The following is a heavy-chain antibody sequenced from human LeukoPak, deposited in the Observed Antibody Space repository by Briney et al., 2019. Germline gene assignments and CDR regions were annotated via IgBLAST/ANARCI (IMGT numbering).Heavy chain of an antibody. CDR2: INPNSGGT. CDR1: GYTFTGYY. D-gene: IGHD3-10*01. J-gene: IGHJ4*02. V-gene: IGHV1-2*02. Sequence: VASVKVSCKASGYTFTGYYMHWARQAPGQGLERMGWINPNSGGTNYAQKFQGTVTMTRDTSISTAYMELSRLRSDDTAVYYCARGGEGAAIDYFDYWGQGTLVTVSS. CDR3: ARGGEGAAIDYFDY.